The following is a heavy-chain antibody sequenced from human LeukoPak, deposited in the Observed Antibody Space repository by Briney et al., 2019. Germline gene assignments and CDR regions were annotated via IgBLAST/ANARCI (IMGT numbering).Heavy chain of an antibody. CDR1: GGSISSSSYY. CDR3: ARGSVVPAAIGC. D-gene: IGHD2-2*02. J-gene: IGHJ4*02. V-gene: IGHV4-39*01. Sequence: SETLSLTCTVSGGSISSSSYYWGWIRQPPGKGLEWIGSIYYSGSTYYNPSLKSRVTISVDTSKNQFSLKLSSVTAADTAVYYCARGSVVPAAIGCWGQGTLATVSS. CDR2: IYYSGST.